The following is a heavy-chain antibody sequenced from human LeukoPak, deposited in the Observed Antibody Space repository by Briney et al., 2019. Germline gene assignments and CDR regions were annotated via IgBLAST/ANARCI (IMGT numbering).Heavy chain of an antibody. Sequence: SVKVSCKASGGTFSSYAISWVRQAPGQGLEWMEGIIPIFGTANYAQKFQGRVTITADESTSTAYMELSSLRSEDTAVYYCARAVLYYYDSSGYFDYWGQGTLVTVSS. J-gene: IGHJ4*02. V-gene: IGHV1-69*01. CDR2: IIPIFGTA. D-gene: IGHD3-22*01. CDR3: ARAVLYYYDSSGYFDY. CDR1: GGTFSSYA.